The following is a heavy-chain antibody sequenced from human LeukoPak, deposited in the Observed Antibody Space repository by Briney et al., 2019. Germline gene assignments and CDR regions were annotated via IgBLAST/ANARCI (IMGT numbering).Heavy chain of an antibody. CDR1: GFTFSDYT. CDR2: ISSSSSTI. D-gene: IGHD3-10*01. J-gene: IGHJ6*02. V-gene: IGHV3-48*04. CDR3: ARDHEDYYGSGSYV. Sequence: GGSLRLSCAASGFTFSDYTMNWVRQAPGKGLEWVSYISSSSSTIYYADSVKGRFTISRDNAKNSLYLQMNSLRAEDTAVYYCARDHEDYYGSGSYVWGQGTTVTVSS.